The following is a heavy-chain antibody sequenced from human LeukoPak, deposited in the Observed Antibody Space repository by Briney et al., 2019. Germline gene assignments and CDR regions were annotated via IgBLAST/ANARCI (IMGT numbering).Heavy chain of an antibody. D-gene: IGHD1-7*01. V-gene: IGHV3-33*06. Sequence: GRSLRLSCAASGFTFSSYGMHWVRQAPGKGLEWVAVIWYDGSNKYYADSVKGRFTISRDNSKNTLYLQMNNLRAEDTAVYYCAKGTGTTHYFDYWGQGTLVTVSS. CDR3: AKGTGTTHYFDY. J-gene: IGHJ4*02. CDR1: GFTFSSYG. CDR2: IWYDGSNK.